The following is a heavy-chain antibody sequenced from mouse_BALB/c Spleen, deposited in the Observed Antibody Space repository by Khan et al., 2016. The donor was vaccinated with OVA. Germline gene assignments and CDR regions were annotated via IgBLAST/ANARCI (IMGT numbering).Heavy chain of an antibody. Sequence: QVRLQQSGAELMKPGASVKISCKATGYTFSGYWLEWVKQRPGYGLEWIGEILPGSGSRNYNEKFKGKATFTADISSKTTYMQLSSLTSEDSAVYYCARVNYGSRDYFDYWGQGTTLTVSS. J-gene: IGHJ2*01. CDR3: ARVNYGSRDYFDY. D-gene: IGHD1-1*01. CDR1: GYTFSGYW. V-gene: IGHV1-9*01. CDR2: ILPGSGSR.